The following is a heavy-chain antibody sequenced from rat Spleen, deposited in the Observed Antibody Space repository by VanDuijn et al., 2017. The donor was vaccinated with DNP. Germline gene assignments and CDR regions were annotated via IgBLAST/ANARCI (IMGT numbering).Heavy chain of an antibody. J-gene: IGHJ3*01. CDR2: INKDSSII. CDR3: ATRGDVYDNWFAY. D-gene: IGHD1-11*01. CDR1: GFNFNDYW. V-gene: IGHV4-2*01. Sequence: EVKLVESGGGLVQPGRSLKLSCAASGFNFNDYWMGWVRQAPGKGLEWIGEINKDSSIINYTPSLKDKFTMSRDNDQNTLYLQMSKLGSEDTAIYYCATRGDVYDNWFAYWGQGTLVTVSS.